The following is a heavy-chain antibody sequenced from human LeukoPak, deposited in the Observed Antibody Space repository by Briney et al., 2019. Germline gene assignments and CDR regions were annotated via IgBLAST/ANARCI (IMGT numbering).Heavy chain of an antibody. CDR1: GYTFTSYY. J-gene: IGHJ6*03. CDR2: INPSGGST. V-gene: IGHV1-46*01. D-gene: IGHD1-26*01. CDR3: AREAGAWFYYYYMDV. Sequence: ASVKVSCKASGYTFTSYYMHWVRQAPGQGLEWMGIINPSGGSTSYAQKFQGRVTMTRDTSISTAYMELSRLRSDDTAVYYCAREAGAWFYYYYMDVWGKGTTVTISS.